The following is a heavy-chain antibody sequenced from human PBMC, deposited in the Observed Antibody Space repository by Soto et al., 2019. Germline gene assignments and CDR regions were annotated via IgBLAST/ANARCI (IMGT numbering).Heavy chain of an antibody. CDR3: ARDPMEHIVVVPDTYGMDV. CDR2: IIPIFGTA. D-gene: IGHD2-21*02. Sequence: QVQLVQSGAEVKKPGSSVKVSCKASGGTFSSYAISWVRQAPGQGLEWRGGIIPIFGTANYAQKFQGRVTITADESKRTAYMELSSLRSEDTAVYYCARDPMEHIVVVPDTYGMDVWGQGTTVTVSS. V-gene: IGHV1-69*12. J-gene: IGHJ6*02. CDR1: GGTFSSYA.